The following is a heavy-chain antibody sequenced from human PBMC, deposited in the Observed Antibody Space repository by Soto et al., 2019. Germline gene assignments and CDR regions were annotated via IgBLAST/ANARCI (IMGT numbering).Heavy chain of an antibody. CDR3: TAGYSGYDAIFAY. Sequence: PGGSLRLSCAASGFTFSNAWMSWVRQAPGKGLEWVGRIKSKTDGGTTDYAAPVKGRFTISRDDSKNTLYLQMNSLKTEDTAVYYCTAGYSGYDAIFAYWGQGTLVTVSS. CDR1: GFTFSNAW. D-gene: IGHD5-12*01. J-gene: IGHJ4*02. V-gene: IGHV3-15*01. CDR2: IKSKTDGGTT.